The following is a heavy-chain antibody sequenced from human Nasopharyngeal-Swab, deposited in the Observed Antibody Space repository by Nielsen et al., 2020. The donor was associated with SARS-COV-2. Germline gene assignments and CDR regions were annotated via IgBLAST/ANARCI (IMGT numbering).Heavy chain of an antibody. CDR2: ISGSGGST. CDR3: AKDFSYYYDSSGYFDY. Sequence: VRQAPGKGLEWVSAISGSGGSTYYADSVKGRFTISRGNSKNTLYLQMNSLRAEDTAVYYCAKDFSYYYDSSGYFDYWGQGTLVTVS. J-gene: IGHJ4*02. V-gene: IGHV3-23*01. D-gene: IGHD3-22*01.